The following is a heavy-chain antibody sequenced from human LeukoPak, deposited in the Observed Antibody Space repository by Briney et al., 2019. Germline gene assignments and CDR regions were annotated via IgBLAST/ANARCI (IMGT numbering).Heavy chain of an antibody. Sequence: ASVKVSCKVSGYTLTEFSMHRVRQAPGKGLEWMGGFDPEDGETIYAQELQGRATMTRDTSTDTAYMELSGLRSEDTAVYYCATWYYYDSSDYYLADYWGQGTLVTVSS. CDR1: GYTLTEFS. CDR3: ATWYYYDSSDYYLADY. D-gene: IGHD3-22*01. J-gene: IGHJ4*02. V-gene: IGHV1-24*01. CDR2: FDPEDGET.